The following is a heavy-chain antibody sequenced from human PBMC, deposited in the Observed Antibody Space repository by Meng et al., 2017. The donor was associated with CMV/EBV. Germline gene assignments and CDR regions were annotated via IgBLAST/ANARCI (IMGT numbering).Heavy chain of an antibody. D-gene: IGHD2-2*01. CDR2: VSSTSTDI. J-gene: IGHJ4*02. V-gene: IGHV3-21*01. CDR1: GFTFSNYN. CDR3: AREGVPAAKTGYFDY. Sequence: GGSLRLSCAASGFTFSNYNMNWVRQAPGKGPEWVSSVSSTSTDIYYADSVKGRFTISRDNAKNSLYLQMNSLRAEDTAVYYCAREGVPAAKTGYFDYWGQGTLVTVSS.